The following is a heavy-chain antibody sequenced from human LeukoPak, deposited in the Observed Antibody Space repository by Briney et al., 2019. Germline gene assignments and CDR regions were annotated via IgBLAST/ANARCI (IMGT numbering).Heavy chain of an antibody. J-gene: IGHJ4*02. Sequence: GGSLRLSCAASGFTFSSYEMNWVRQAPGKGLEWVSYISSSGSTIYYADSVKGRFTISRDNSKNTLYLQMNSLRAEDTAVYYCARGGGGYQYYFDYWGQGTLVTVSS. CDR1: GFTFSSYE. V-gene: IGHV3-48*03. CDR2: ISSSGSTI. CDR3: ARGGGGYQYYFDY. D-gene: IGHD1-26*01.